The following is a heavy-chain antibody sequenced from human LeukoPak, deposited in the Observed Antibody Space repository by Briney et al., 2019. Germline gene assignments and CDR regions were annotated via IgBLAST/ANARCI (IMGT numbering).Heavy chain of an antibody. J-gene: IGHJ4*02. Sequence: PSETLSLTCTVSGSSISSCYWSWIRQSAGKGLEWIGRIHTSGSTDYNPSLKSRVTMSIDTSKNQFSLKVNSVTAADTGVYYCARAPEFSSGWLFDCWGQGSLVTVAS. D-gene: IGHD6-19*01. V-gene: IGHV4-4*07. CDR3: ARAPEFSSGWLFDC. CDR2: IHTSGST. CDR1: GSSISSCY.